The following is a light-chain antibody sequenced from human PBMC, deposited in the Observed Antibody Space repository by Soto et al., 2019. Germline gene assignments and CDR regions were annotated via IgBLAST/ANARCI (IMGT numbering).Light chain of an antibody. V-gene: IGLV2-14*02. J-gene: IGLJ1*01. CDR2: EGS. CDR1: SSDVGSYNL. CDR3: TSYTSSSTLDV. Sequence: QSALTQPASVSGSPGQSITISCTGTSSDVGSYNLVSWYQQHPGKAPKLMIYEGSKRPLGVSNRFSGSKSGNTASLTISGLQAEDEADYYCTSYTSSSTLDVFGTGTKVTVL.